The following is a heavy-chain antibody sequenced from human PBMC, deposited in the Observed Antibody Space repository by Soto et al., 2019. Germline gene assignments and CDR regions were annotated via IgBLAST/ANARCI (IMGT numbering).Heavy chain of an antibody. V-gene: IGHV1-69*02. J-gene: IGHJ6*03. CDR2: IIPSLGIA. CDR3: ARAAMVCGVVTPEYYMDV. Sequence: QVQLVQSGAEVKKPGSSVKVSCKASGGTFSSYTISWVRQAPGQGLEWMGRIIPSLGIANYAQKFQGRVTITADKSPSTAYMELSSLRSEDTAVYYCARAAMVCGVVTPEYYMDVGGKGTTVTVSS. D-gene: IGHD3-3*01. CDR1: GGTFSSYT.